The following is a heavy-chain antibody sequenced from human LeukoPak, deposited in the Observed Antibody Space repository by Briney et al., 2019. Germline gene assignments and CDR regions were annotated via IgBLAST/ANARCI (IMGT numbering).Heavy chain of an antibody. D-gene: IGHD6-13*01. CDR2: ISISGSTI. Sequence: GGSLRLSCAASGFTFSDYYMSWIRQAPGKGLEWVSYISISGSTIYYAASVKGRFTISRDNAKNSLYLQMSSLRAEDTAVYYCAAAAGRGGFLNYWGQGTLVTVSS. J-gene: IGHJ4*02. V-gene: IGHV3-11*04. CDR1: GFTFSDYY. CDR3: AAAAGRGGFLNY.